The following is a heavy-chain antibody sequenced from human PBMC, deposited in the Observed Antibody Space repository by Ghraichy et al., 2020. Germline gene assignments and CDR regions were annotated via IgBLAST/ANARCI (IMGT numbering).Heavy chain of an antibody. V-gene: IGHV3-53*01. D-gene: IGHD2-2*01. CDR3: AASSTSNSNYHGVDV. CDR2: IYIGGDS. J-gene: IGHJ6*02. Sequence: GGSLRLSCAASGFTVGNNYLSWVRQAPGKGLEWVSLIYIGGDSEYADSVKGRFTISRDNSKNTLYLQMNSLRPEDTALYYCAASSTSNSNYHGVDVWGQGTTVTV. CDR1: GFTVGNNY.